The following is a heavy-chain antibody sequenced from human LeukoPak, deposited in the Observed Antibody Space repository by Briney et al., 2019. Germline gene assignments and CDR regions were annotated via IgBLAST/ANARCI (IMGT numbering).Heavy chain of an antibody. CDR1: GYTFTGYY. Sequence: ASVKVSCKASGYTFTGYYMHWVRQAPGQGLEWMGWINPNSGGTNYAQKFQGRVTMTRDTSISTAYMELSRLRSDDTAVYYCAIYFCSGGSCYHRSPFDYWGQGPLVTVSS. CDR3: AIYFCSGGSCYHRSPFDY. CDR2: INPNSGGT. D-gene: IGHD2-15*01. V-gene: IGHV1-2*02. J-gene: IGHJ4*02.